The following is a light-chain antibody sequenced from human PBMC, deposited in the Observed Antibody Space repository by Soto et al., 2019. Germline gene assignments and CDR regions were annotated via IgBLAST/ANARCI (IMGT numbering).Light chain of an antibody. V-gene: IGKV3-20*01. Sequence: EFVLTQSPGTLSLSPGERATLSGRARQSVSSSYLAWYQQKPGQAPRLLIYGASSRATGIPDRFSGSGSGTDFTLTISRLEPEDFAVYYCQQHGSSPPWTFGQGTKVDIK. J-gene: IGKJ1*01. CDR1: QSVSSSY. CDR2: GAS. CDR3: QQHGSSPPWT.